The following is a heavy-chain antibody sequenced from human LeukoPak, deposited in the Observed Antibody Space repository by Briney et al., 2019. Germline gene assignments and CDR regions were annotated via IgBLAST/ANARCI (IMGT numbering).Heavy chain of an antibody. D-gene: IGHD6-6*01. CDR2: IIPIFGTA. J-gene: IGHJ4*02. CDR3: ARDVTYSSSSTLDY. Sequence: GSSVKVSCKASGGTFSSYAIIWVRQAPGQGLEWMGGIIPIFGTANYAQKFQGRVTITADESTTTAYMELSSLRSEDTAVYYCARDVTYSSSSTLDYWGQGTLVTVSS. V-gene: IGHV1-69*01. CDR1: GGTFSSYA.